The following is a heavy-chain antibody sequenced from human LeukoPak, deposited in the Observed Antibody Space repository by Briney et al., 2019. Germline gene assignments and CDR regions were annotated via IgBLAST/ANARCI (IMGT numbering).Heavy chain of an antibody. V-gene: IGHV3-21*01. CDR2: ISSSSSYI. J-gene: IGHJ4*02. CDR3: ARAAPEQYTVAHYFDY. D-gene: IGHD4-23*01. Sequence: GGSLRLSCAASGFTFSSYSMNWVRQAPGKGLEWVSSISSSSSYIYYVDSVKGRFTISRDNARNSLYLQMNSLRAEDTAVYYCARAAPEQYTVAHYFDYWGQGTLVTVSS. CDR1: GFTFSSYS.